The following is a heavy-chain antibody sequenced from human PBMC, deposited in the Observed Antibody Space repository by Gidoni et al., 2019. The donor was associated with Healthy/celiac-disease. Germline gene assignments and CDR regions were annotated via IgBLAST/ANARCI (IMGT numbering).Heavy chain of an antibody. J-gene: IGHJ5*02. V-gene: IGHV1-69*01. CDR1: GGTFSSYA. Sequence: QVQLVQSGAEVTKPGSSVKVSCKASGGTFSSYAISWVRQAPGQGLAWRGGIIPICGTANYAQKFQGRVTITADESTSTAYMELSSLRSEDTAVYYCARGGWLQWQNWFDPWGQGTLVTVSS. D-gene: IGHD5-12*01. CDR2: IIPICGTA. CDR3: ARGGWLQWQNWFDP.